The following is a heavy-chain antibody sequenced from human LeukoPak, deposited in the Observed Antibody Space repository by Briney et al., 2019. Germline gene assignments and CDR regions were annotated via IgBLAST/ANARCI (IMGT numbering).Heavy chain of an antibody. CDR2: IYHSGST. V-gene: IGHV4-30-2*01. D-gene: IGHD6-13*01. CDR3: ARGSSPSPVYY. CDR1: GGSISSGGYY. J-gene: IGHJ4*02. Sequence: SQTLSLTCTVSGGSISSGGYYWSWIRQHPGKGLEWIGYIYHSGSTYYNPSLKSRVTISVDRSKNQFSLKLSSVTAADTAVYYCARGSSPSPVYYWGQGTLVTVSS.